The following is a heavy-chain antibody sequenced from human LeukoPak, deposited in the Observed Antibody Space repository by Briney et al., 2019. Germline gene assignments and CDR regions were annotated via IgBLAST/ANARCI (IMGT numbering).Heavy chain of an antibody. CDR2: ISASGGST. CDR1: GFTFSSYS. Sequence: GGSLRLSCAASGFTFSSYSMNWVRQAPGKGLEWVSAISASGGSTFYADSVKGRSTISRDDSKNTLYLQMYSLRAEDTAVYYCVKERGGEFDFWGQGPLVTVSS. D-gene: IGHD2-21*01. V-gene: IGHV3-23*01. CDR3: VKERGGEFDF. J-gene: IGHJ4*02.